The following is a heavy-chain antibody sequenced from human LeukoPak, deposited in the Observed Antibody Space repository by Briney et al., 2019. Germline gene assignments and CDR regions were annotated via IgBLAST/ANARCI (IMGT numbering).Heavy chain of an antibody. D-gene: IGHD3-10*01. CDR1: GFTFSSYA. V-gene: IGHV3-30*04. J-gene: IGHJ6*02. CDR3: ARDPRRGSGSYFYGMDV. CDR2: ISYDGSNK. Sequence: PGGSLRLSCAASGFTFSSYAMHWVRQAPGKGLEWVAVISYDGSNKYYADSMKGRFTISRDNSKNTLYLQMNSLRAEDTAVYYCARDPRRGSGSYFYGMDVWGQGTTVTVSS.